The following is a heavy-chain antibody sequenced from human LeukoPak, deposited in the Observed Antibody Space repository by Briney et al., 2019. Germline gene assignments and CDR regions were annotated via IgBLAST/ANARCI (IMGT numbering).Heavy chain of an antibody. Sequence: SETLSLTCAVSGGSISSGGYSWSWIRQPPGKGLEWIVYIYHSGSTYYNPSLKSRVTISVDRSKNQFSLKLSSVTAADTAVYYCARGGEVAGDAFDIWGQGTMVTVFS. CDR2: IYHSGST. D-gene: IGHD6-19*01. CDR1: GGSISSGGYS. V-gene: IGHV4-30-2*01. J-gene: IGHJ3*02. CDR3: ARGGEVAGDAFDI.